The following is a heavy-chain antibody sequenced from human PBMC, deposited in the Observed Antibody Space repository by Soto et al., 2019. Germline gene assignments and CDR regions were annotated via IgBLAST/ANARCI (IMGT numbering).Heavy chain of an antibody. Sequence: SETLSLTCTVSGGSMISYYWSWIRQPPGKGLEWIGYIYYSGSTYYNPSLKSRVTISVDTSKNQFSLKLSSVTAADTAVYYCARESPPRSLYYYDSTHWGQGTLVTVS. CDR2: IYYSGST. V-gene: IGHV4-30-4*01. CDR3: ARESPPRSLYYYDSTH. CDR1: GGSMISYY. D-gene: IGHD3-22*01. J-gene: IGHJ1*01.